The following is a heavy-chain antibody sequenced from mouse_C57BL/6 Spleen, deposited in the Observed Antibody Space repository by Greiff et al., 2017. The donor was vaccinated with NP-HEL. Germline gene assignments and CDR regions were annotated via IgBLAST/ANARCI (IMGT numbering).Heavy chain of an antibody. CDR3: AHDGYSAWFAY. Sequence: QVQLQQPGAELVKPGASVKLSCKASGYTFTSYWMQWVKQRPGQGLEWIGEIDPSDSYTNYNEKFKGKATVTVDTSSSTAYMQLSSLTSEDSAVYYCAHDGYSAWFAYWGQGTLVTVSA. V-gene: IGHV1-50*01. J-gene: IGHJ3*01. D-gene: IGHD2-3*01. CDR2: IDPSDSYT. CDR1: GYTFTSYW.